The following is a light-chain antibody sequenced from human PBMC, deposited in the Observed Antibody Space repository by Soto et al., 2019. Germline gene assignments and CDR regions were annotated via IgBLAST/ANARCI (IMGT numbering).Light chain of an antibody. CDR2: DTS. CDR3: QQRNSWPPTFT. CDR1: QSVGSF. Sequence: ILMTHSPATLSVSPGGRATLSCRASQSVGSFLAWYQQKPGQAPRLLIYDTSIRATGIPARFSGSGSGTDFTLTISSLEPEDFAVYYCQQRNSWPPTFTFGQGTRLEIK. J-gene: IGKJ5*01. V-gene: IGKV3-11*01.